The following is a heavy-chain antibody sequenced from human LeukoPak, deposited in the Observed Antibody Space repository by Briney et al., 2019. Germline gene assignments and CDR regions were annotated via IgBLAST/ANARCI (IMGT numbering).Heavy chain of an antibody. Sequence: TLSRTCAVYGGSFCAYYWSWIRQHPGKGLEWIGEINHTGSTSYNPSLKSRVTISVDTSKNQFSLKLNSVTAADTAVYYCARDYISSSWAFDYWGQGTLVTVFS. D-gene: IGHD6-13*01. CDR2: INHTGST. CDR1: GGSFCAYY. V-gene: IGHV4-34*01. CDR3: ARDYISSSWAFDY. J-gene: IGHJ4*02.